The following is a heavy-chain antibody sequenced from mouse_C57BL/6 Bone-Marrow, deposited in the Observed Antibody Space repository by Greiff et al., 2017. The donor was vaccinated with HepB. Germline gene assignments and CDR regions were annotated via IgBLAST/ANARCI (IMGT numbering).Heavy chain of an antibody. Sequence: EVMLVESGGGLVQPGGSLKLSCAASGFTFSDYYMYWVRQTPEKRLEWVAYISNGGGSTYYPDTVKGRFTISRDNAKNTLYLQMSRLKSEDTAMYYCARHNRGPAVVVHWYFDVWGTGTTVTVSS. CDR1: GFTFSDYY. D-gene: IGHD1-1*01. CDR2: ISNGGGST. V-gene: IGHV5-12*01. CDR3: ARHNRGPAVVVHWYFDV. J-gene: IGHJ1*03.